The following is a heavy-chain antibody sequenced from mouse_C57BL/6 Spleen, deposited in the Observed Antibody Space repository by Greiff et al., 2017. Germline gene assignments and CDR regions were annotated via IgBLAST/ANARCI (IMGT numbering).Heavy chain of an antibody. Sequence: EVQRVESGGGLVKPGGSLKLSCAASGFTFSSYAMSWVRQTPEKRLEWVATISDGGSYTYYPDNVKGRFPISRDNAKNNLYLQMSHLKSEDTAMYYCARDRDVYYGNFYYAMDYWGQGTSVTVSS. CDR3: ARDRDVYYGNFYYAMDY. CDR1: GFTFSSYA. CDR2: ISDGGSYT. J-gene: IGHJ4*01. D-gene: IGHD2-1*01. V-gene: IGHV5-4*01.